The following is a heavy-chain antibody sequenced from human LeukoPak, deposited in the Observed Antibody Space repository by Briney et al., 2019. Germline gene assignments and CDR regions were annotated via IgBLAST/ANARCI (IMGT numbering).Heavy chain of an antibody. CDR1: GGSFSGYY. CDR3: ASEGYSSSSGSLADY. V-gene: IGHV4-34*01. J-gene: IGHJ4*02. Sequence: ASETLSLTCAVYGGSFSGYYWRWIREPPGKGLEWIGEINHSGSTNYNPSLKSRVTISVDTSKNQFSLKLSSVTAADTAVYYYASEGYSSSSGSLADYWGQGTLVTVSS. D-gene: IGHD6-6*01. CDR2: INHSGST.